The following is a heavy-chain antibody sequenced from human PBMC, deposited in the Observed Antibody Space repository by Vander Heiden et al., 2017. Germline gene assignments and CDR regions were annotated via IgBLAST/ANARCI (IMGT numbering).Heavy chain of an antibody. D-gene: IGHD4-4*01. CDR2: ITDSGDTT. V-gene: IGHV3-23*01. CDR3: AKAYTNYAVALYYFYGMDV. CDR1: GFTFSNYA. J-gene: IGHJ6*02. Sequence: EVQLLESGGGLVQPGGSLRLSCAASGFTFSNYAMNWVRQAPGKGLEWGSGITDSGDTTYYADSVKGRFTISRDISSDTLYLQMSRLRAEDTAVYYCAKAYTNYAVALYYFYGMDVWGQGTTVTVSS.